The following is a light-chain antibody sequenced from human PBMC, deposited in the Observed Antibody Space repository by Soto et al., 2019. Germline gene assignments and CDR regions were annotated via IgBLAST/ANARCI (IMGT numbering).Light chain of an antibody. CDR3: CSYAGTGTPYV. Sequence: QSALTQPASVSGSPGQSITISCTGTSSDVGSFKFVSWYQQHPGKVPKLMIYEGTMRPSGVSNRFSGSQSGTTASLTISGLQAEDEADYYCCSYAGTGTPYVFGTGTKLTVL. CDR2: EGT. CDR1: SSDVGSFKF. V-gene: IGLV2-23*01. J-gene: IGLJ1*01.